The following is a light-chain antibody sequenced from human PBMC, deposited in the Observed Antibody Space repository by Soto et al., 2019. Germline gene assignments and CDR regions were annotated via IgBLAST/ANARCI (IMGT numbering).Light chain of an antibody. J-gene: IGLJ1*01. CDR1: SSDVGGYNY. Sequence: QSALTQPRSVSGSPGQSVTISCTGTSSDVGGYNYVSWYQHHPGKAPKLMIYDVSKRPSGVPDRFSGSKSGNTASLTISGLQAADEADDYCCSYAGSYTFYVFGTGTKLTVL. CDR2: DVS. CDR3: CSYAGSYTFYV. V-gene: IGLV2-11*01.